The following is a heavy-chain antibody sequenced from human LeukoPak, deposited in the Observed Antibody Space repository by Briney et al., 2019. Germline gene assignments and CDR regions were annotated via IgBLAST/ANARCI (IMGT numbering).Heavy chain of an antibody. CDR1: GDSIRYYY. Sequence: SPSETLSLTCTVSGDSIRYYYWSWIRQPPGKGLEWIGKIYYSGNTNYNPSLKSRVTISVDTSKNQFSLKLSSVTAADTAVYSCARVRGYSYDSSDFDYWGQGTLVTVSS. V-gene: IGHV4-59*01. D-gene: IGHD5-18*01. J-gene: IGHJ4*02. CDR3: ARVRGYSYDSSDFDY. CDR2: IYYSGNT.